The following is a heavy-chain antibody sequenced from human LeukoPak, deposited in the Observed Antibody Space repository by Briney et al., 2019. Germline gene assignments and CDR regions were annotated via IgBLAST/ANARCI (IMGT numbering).Heavy chain of an antibody. CDR1: GFTFNDYG. D-gene: IGHD3-16*01. V-gene: IGHV3-20*04. CDR2: INWNGGST. CDR3: ARDTYYESIGYTIDY. J-gene: IGHJ4*02. Sequence: GGSLRLSCAASGFTFNDYGMSWVRQAPGKGLEWVSAINWNGGSTGYADSVKGRFTISRDNAKNSLYLQMDSLRAEDTAIYYCARDTYYESIGYTIDYWGQGTLVTVSS.